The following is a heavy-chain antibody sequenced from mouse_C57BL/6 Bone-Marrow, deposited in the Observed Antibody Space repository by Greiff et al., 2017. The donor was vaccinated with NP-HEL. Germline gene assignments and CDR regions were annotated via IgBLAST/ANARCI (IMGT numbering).Heavy chain of an antibody. J-gene: IGHJ2*01. CDR3: ARETIPLSYGSPFDY. CDR2: IDPANGNT. D-gene: IGHD1-1*01. Sequence: EVQLQQSVAELVRPGASVKLSCTASGFNIKNTYMHWVKQRPEHGLEWIGRIDPANGNTKYAPKFQGKATITADTSSNTAYLQLSSLTSEDTAIYYCARETIPLSYGSPFDYWGQGTTLTVSS. V-gene: IGHV14-3*01. CDR1: GFNIKNTY.